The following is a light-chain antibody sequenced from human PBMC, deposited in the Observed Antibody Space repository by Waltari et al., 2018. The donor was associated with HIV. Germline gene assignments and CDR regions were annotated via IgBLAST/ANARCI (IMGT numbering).Light chain of an antibody. Sequence: DIQMTQSPSSLSASAGDSVTITCRASQSVSTYLNWYQQKPGKAPKLLIYAASSLQSGVPSRFSVSGSETDFTLTISSLHPEDFATYYCQQSYTTPYTFGQGTKLDIK. J-gene: IGKJ2*01. V-gene: IGKV1-39*01. CDR2: AAS. CDR3: QQSYTTPYT. CDR1: QSVSTY.